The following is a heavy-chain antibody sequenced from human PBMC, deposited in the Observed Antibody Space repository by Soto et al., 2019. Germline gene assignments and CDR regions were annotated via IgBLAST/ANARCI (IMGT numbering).Heavy chain of an antibody. CDR3: ATWVDYGDFEGFDF. CDR2: VDPNGGGS. D-gene: IGHD4-17*01. V-gene: IGHV1-2*04. CDR1: GYSFADYK. J-gene: IGHJ4*02. Sequence: ASVKVSCKTSGYSFADYKLHWVRQAPGQGLEWMGWVDPNGGGSNSAQKFQGSVTMTWDTSIATAYLDLTRLTTNDTATYFCATWVDYGDFEGFDFWGQGTLVTVSS.